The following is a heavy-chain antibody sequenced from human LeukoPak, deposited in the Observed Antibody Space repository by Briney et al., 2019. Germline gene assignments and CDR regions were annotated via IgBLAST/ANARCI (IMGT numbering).Heavy chain of an antibody. CDR1: GGSISSSSYY. CDR2: IYYSGST. CDR3: ARSYSSGWGGYFDY. V-gene: IGHV4-39*01. Sequence: PSETLSLTCTVSGGSISSSSYYWGWIRQPPGKGLEWIGSIYYSGSTYYNPSLKSRVTISVDTSKNQFSPNLSSVTAADTAVYYCARSYSSGWGGYFDYWGQGTLVTVSS. J-gene: IGHJ4*02. D-gene: IGHD6-19*01.